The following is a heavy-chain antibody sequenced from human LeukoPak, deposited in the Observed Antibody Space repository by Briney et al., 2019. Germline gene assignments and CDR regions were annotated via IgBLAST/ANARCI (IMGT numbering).Heavy chain of an antibody. J-gene: IGHJ4*02. V-gene: IGHV1-24*01. CDR1: GYTLTELS. D-gene: IGHD6-13*01. CDR3: ATGYSSSWDVSNYYFDY. Sequence: ASVKVPCKVSGYTLTELSMHWVRQAPGKGLEWMGGFDPEDGETIYAQKFQGRVTMTEDTSTDTAYMELSSLRSEDTAVYYCATGYSSSWDVSNYYFDYWGQGTLVTVSS. CDR2: FDPEDGET.